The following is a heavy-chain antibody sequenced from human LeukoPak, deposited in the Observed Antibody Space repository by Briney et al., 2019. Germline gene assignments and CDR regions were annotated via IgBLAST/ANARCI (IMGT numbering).Heavy chain of an antibody. CDR3: ARSRQTYYDSTTPRYYFDC. CDR1: GGSFSGYY. CDR2: INHCGST. Sequence: SETLSLTCAVYGGSFSGYYWSWIRHPPGKGMEWIGEINHCGSTNSNPSLKSRVTLSVDTSKRQFSLKLTSVTAADTAVYYCARSRQTYYDSTTPRYYFDCWGQGTLVPVSS. V-gene: IGHV4-34*01. J-gene: IGHJ4*02. D-gene: IGHD3-22*01.